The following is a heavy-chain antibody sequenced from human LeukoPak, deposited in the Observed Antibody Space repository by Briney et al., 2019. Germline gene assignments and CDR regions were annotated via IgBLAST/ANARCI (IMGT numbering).Heavy chain of an antibody. CDR3: AKDGSYTSSFDY. D-gene: IGHD6-13*01. J-gene: IGHJ4*02. CDR2: VSDDGSDK. V-gene: IGHV3-30*18. Sequence: GGSLRLSCAGAGLSFSSYGMHWVRQAPGKGLEWVAVVSDDGSDKYYADSVKGRFTISRDNSKNTLYLQMNSLRGEDTAVYYCAKDGSYTSSFDYWGQGTLVTVSS. CDR1: GLSFSSYG.